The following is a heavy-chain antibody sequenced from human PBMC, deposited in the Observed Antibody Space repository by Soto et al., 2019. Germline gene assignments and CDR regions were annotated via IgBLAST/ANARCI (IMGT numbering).Heavy chain of an antibody. CDR1: GFTFRNFV. Sequence: PGWSLRLSCAASGFTFRNFVMHWVRQAPGKGLEWVAVISYAGNNIYYADSVKGRFTISRDNSGNTLYLEMSSLRGEDTAVYYCAKDQSATFRSGPGMDVWGQGTTVTVSS. CDR2: ISYAGNNI. D-gene: IGHD3-3*01. CDR3: AKDQSATFRSGPGMDV. V-gene: IGHV3-30*18. J-gene: IGHJ6*02.